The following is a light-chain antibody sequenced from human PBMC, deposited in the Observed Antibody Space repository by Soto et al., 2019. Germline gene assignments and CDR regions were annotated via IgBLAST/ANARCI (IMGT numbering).Light chain of an antibody. J-gene: IGKJ1*01. CDR3: VQGTHWPWT. Sequence: DVVMTQSPLSLSVTLGQPASISCRSSQGLVYSDGNTFLNWFHQRPGQSPRRLIYQVSNRDSGVPDRFSGSGSGTDYTLTSSGVEAEDGGIYYCVQGTHWPWTFGQGTKVEIK. V-gene: IGKV2-30*01. CDR1: QGLVYSDGNTF. CDR2: QVS.